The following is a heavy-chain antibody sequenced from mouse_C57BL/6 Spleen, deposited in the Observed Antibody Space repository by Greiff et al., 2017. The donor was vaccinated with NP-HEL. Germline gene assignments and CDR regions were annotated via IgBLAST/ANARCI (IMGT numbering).Heavy chain of an antibody. J-gene: IGHJ2*01. V-gene: IGHV1-81*01. D-gene: IGHD1-1*01. Sequence: QVQLKESGAELARPGASVKLSCKASGYTFTSYGISWVKQRTGQGLEWIGEIYPRSGNTYYNEQFKGKATLTADKSSSTAYMELRSLTSEDSAVYFCARLGGSSYFDYWGQGTTLTVSS. CDR1: GYTFTSYG. CDR2: IYPRSGNT. CDR3: ARLGGSSYFDY.